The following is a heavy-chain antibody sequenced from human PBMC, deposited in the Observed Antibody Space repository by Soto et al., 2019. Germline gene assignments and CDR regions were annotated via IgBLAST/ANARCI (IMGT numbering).Heavy chain of an antibody. V-gene: IGHV1-18*04. CDR3: ARVSTMLRQRGIDD. Sequence: QDQLMQPGGEVKKPGASVKLSCKTSGYTFSAYGICWVRQAHGQVLEGMGWISAYNRNTNDAQNIQVRVPMTTDASATTAYMELRSLTSDDTAVYYCARVSTMLRQRGIDDWGQGTTVTVSS. CDR1: GYTFSAYG. D-gene: IGHD3-16*01. J-gene: IGHJ6*02. CDR2: ISAYNRNT.